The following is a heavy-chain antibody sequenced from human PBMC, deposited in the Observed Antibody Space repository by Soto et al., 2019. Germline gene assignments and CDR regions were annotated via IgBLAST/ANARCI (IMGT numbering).Heavy chain of an antibody. D-gene: IGHD3-10*01. J-gene: IGHJ6*02. V-gene: IGHV1-69*13. CDR2: IIPIFGTA. CDR1: GGTFSSYA. Sequence: SVKVSCKASGGTFSSYAISWVRQAPGQGLEWMGGIIPIFGTANYAQKFQGRVTITADESTSTAYMELSSLRSEDTAVYYCARDPLVDGSGSYYNGPQPYYYYYGMDVWGQGTTVTVSS. CDR3: ARDPLVDGSGSYYNGPQPYYYYYGMDV.